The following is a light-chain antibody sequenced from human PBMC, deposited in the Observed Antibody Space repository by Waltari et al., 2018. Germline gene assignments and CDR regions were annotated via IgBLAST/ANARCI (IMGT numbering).Light chain of an antibody. V-gene: IGKV3-15*01. J-gene: IGKJ2*01. CDR1: QSVGNN. CDR3: QHYNIWPPGYT. Sequence: EIEMTQSPATLSVSPGERVTLSCRASQSVGNNLAWYQQRPGQAPRLLIYGASTRATDIPDRFSGSGSGTDFTLTISALQSEDLAVYYCQHYNIWPPGYTFGQGTKLEIK. CDR2: GAS.